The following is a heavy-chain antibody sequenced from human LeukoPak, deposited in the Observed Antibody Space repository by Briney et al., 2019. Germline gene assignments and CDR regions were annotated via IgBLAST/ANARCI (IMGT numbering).Heavy chain of an antibody. CDR3: AREECYSSSWQYNWFDP. Sequence: SETLSLTCNVSGGSISSYYWSWIRQPAGKGLEWIGRIYTSGSTNYNPSLKSRVTMSVDTSKNQFSLKLSSVTAADTAVYYCAREECYSSSWQYNWFDPWGQGTLVTVSS. J-gene: IGHJ5*02. CDR1: GGSISSYY. D-gene: IGHD6-13*01. V-gene: IGHV4-4*07. CDR2: IYTSGST.